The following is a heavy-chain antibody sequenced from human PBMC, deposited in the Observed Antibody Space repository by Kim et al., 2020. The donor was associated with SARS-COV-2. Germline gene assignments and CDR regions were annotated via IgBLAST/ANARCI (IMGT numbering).Heavy chain of an antibody. CDR1: GFSLSGYW. J-gene: IGHJ4*02. Sequence: GGSLRLSCAASGFSLSGYWMHWVRQAPGKGLVWVSRISGDGSGTVYADSVKGRFNISRDNAKNTLYLQMSSLRADDAAVYFCVRSAAACDYWGQGTPVTVSS. CDR2: ISGDGSGT. D-gene: IGHD6-13*01. V-gene: IGHV3-74*01. CDR3: VRSAAACDY.